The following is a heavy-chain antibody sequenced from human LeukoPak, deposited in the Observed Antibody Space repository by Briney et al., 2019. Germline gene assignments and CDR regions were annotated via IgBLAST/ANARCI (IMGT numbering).Heavy chain of an antibody. Sequence: SVKVSCTASGGTFSSYAISWVRQAPGQGLEWMGGIIPIFGTANYAQKFQGRVTITADESTSTAYMELSSLRSEDTAVYYCARDYYYDSSRRYFDLWGRGTLVTVSS. D-gene: IGHD3-22*01. J-gene: IGHJ2*01. V-gene: IGHV1-69*13. CDR3: ARDYYYDSSRRYFDL. CDR1: GGTFSSYA. CDR2: IIPIFGTA.